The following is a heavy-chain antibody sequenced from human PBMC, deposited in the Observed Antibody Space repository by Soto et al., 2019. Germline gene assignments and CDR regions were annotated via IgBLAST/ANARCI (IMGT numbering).Heavy chain of an antibody. CDR1: GYSFTSYW. CDR3: ARRQLWLANNWFAH. Sequence: GESLKISCKGSGYSFTSYWISLVRQMPGKGLEWVGRFDPSDSYTNYSPSFQDHVTIPADQSLSTAYLPWRSLKASDTARYFCARRQLWLANNWFAHWGQGTLVTASS. D-gene: IGHD6-19*01. J-gene: IGHJ5*02. V-gene: IGHV5-10-1*01. CDR2: FDPSDSYT.